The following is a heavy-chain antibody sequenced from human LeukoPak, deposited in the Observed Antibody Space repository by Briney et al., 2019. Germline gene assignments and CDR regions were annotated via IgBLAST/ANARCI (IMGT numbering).Heavy chain of an antibody. J-gene: IGHJ4*02. D-gene: IGHD1-26*01. CDR1: GGSFSGYY. V-gene: IGHV4-34*01. CDR2: INHSGST. CDR3: ARVVGLSRMDC. Sequence: PSETLSLTCAVYGGSFSGYYWSWIRQPPGKGLEWIGEINHSGSTNYNPSLKSRVTISVDTSKNQFSLKLSSVTAADTAVYYCARVVGLSRMDCWGQGTLVTVSS.